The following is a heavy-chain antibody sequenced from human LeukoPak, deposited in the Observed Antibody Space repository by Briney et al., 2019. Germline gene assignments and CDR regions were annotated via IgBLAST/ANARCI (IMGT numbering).Heavy chain of an antibody. CDR3: TTERLMEYYDSRGYLGDS. D-gene: IGHD3-22*01. J-gene: IGHJ4*02. CDR1: GFTFSSYG. V-gene: IGHV3-30*02. CDR2: IRYDESDK. Sequence: GGSLRLSCAASGFTFSSYGMHWVRQAPGKGLEWVAFIRYDESDKYYADSVKGRFTISRDNSKNTLYLEMNSLTSEDTALYYCTTERLMEYYDSRGYLGDSWGQGTLVTVSS.